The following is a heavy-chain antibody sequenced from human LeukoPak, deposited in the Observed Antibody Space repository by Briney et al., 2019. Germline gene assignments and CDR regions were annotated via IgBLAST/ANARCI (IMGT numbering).Heavy chain of an antibody. J-gene: IGHJ4*02. CDR3: ARASGSYDY. Sequence: GGSLRLSCAASGFTFSTYGMHWVRQAPGKGLEWVAVIWNDGSNKYYADSLKGRFTISRDNSKNTLYLQMNSLRAEDTAVYYCARASGSYDYWGQGTLVTVSS. D-gene: IGHD1-26*01. CDR1: GFTFSTYG. CDR2: IWNDGSNK. V-gene: IGHV3-33*01.